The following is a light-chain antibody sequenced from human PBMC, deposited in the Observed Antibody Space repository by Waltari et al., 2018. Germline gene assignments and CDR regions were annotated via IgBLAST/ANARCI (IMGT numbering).Light chain of an antibody. CDR1: GSAIGAYNY. CDR2: DVT. V-gene: IGLV2-11*01. J-gene: IGLJ3*02. CDR3: CSYVGAYSWV. Sequence: QSALTQPLSVSGSPGQSVTISCTRTGSAIGAYNYVSWYQQHPDKAPKLILYDVTERPSGVPDRFSGSKSGNTASLTISGLQAEDEAHYYCCSYVGAYSWVFGGGTDLTVV.